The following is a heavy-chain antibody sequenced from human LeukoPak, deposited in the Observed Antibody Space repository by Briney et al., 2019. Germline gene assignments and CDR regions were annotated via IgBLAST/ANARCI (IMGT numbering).Heavy chain of an antibody. CDR2: IYDSGTT. CDR3: TTAAGYNYGQY. J-gene: IGHJ4*02. V-gene: IGHV3-53*01. Sequence: GGSLRLSCATSGFTVSSNYMSWVRQAPGKGLEWVSVIYDSGTTYYADSVKGRFLIFRDTSKNTVDLQMNSLRAEDTAIYYCTTAAGYNYGQYWGQGTLVTVSS. CDR1: GFTVSSNY. D-gene: IGHD5-18*01.